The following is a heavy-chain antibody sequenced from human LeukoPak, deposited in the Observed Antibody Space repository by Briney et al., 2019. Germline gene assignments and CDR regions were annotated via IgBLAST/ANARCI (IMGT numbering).Heavy chain of an antibody. CDR1: GFTFSSYA. Sequence: GGSLRLSCAASGFTFSSYAMSWVRQAPGKGLEWVANIKQDGSEKYYVDSVKGRFTISRDNAKNSLYLQMNSLRAEDTAVYYCARDEPTFDYWGQGTLVTVSS. V-gene: IGHV3-7*01. CDR3: ARDEPTFDY. J-gene: IGHJ4*02. CDR2: IKQDGSEK.